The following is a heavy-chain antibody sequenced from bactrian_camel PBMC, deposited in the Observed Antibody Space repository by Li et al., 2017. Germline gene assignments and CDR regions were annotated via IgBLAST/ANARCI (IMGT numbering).Heavy chain of an antibody. CDR3: AAEGGVTCGGRPFSSLADFGY. D-gene: IGHD1*01. CDR1: GDDFSMYC. J-gene: IGHJ6*01. CDR2: IFAGGFDGLST. Sequence: HVQLVESGGGSVQAGGSLTLSCEASGDDFSMYCMGWLRQAPGKERESLATIFAGGFDGLSTNYARSVEGRFTVSKDNAKNTLYLQINSLKPEDTAMYYCAAEGGVTCGGRPFSSLADFGYWGQGTQVTVS. V-gene: IGHV3S1*01.